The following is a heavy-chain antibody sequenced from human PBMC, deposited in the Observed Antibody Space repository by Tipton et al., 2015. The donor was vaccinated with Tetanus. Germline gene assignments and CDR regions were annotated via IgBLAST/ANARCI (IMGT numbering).Heavy chain of an antibody. CDR3: ARGRGPGPHEFFEH. J-gene: IGHJ1*01. D-gene: IGHD3-10*01. Sequence: QLVQSGAEVKKPGASVKVSCKASGYTFTHYGVNWVHQAPGQGLEWMGWISPFNNNINYAEKFQGRLTMTTDRSTSPVYMELRSLVSDDTAVYYCARGRGPGPHEFFEHWGQGTLVTVSS. CDR2: ISPFNNNI. CDR1: GYTFTHYG. V-gene: IGHV1-18*01.